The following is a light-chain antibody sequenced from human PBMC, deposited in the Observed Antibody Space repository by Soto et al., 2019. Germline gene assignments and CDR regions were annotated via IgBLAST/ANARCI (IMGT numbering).Light chain of an antibody. CDR2: EVT. CDR1: SSDVGAYDV. CDR3: SSYAGINNVI. Sequence: QSALTHPPSAAGSPGQSVTISCTGTSSDVGAYDVVSCYHQQSGKAPKLLVFEVTKRPSGVPDSFSGSKSGNTAYLTVSGLQADDEGYDYCSSYAGINNVIFGAGTKLTVL. V-gene: IGLV2-8*01. J-gene: IGLJ2*01.